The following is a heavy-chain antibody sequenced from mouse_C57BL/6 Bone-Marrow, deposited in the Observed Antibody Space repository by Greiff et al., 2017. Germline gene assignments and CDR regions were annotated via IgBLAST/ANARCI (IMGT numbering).Heavy chain of an antibody. V-gene: IGHV1-20*01. J-gene: IGHJ3*01. Sequence: EVQGVESGPELVQPGASVKISCKASGYSFTGYFMNWVMQSHGKSLEWIGRINPYNGDTFYNQKFKGKATLTVDKSSSTAHMELRSLTSEDSAVYYCARHYRDWGFAYWGQGNLVTVSA. D-gene: IGHD2-14*01. CDR2: INPYNGDT. CDR1: GYSFTGYF. CDR3: ARHYRDWGFAY.